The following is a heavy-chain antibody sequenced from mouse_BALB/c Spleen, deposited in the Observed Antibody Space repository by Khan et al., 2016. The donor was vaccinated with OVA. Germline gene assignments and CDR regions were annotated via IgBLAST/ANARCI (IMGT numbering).Heavy chain of an antibody. D-gene: IGHD2-10*01. V-gene: IGHV9-3-1*01. CDR3: ARPPYFSYVMVY. CDR1: GYTFTNYG. CDR2: INTNTGEP. J-gene: IGHJ4*01. Sequence: QIQLVQSGPELKKPGETVKISCKASGYTFTNYGLNWVKQAPGKGLQWMGWINTNTGEPTYAVDFMGRFAFSLETSASTAYLQINNLKNEDTATDFCARPPYFSYVMVYWGQGTSVTVSS.